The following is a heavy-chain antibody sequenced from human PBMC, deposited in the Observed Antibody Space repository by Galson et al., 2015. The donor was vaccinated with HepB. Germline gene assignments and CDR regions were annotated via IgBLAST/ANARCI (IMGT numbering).Heavy chain of an antibody. CDR1: GFTFSSYA. J-gene: IGHJ6*02. CDR2: ISYDGSNK. D-gene: IGHD2-8*01. V-gene: IGHV3-30-3*01. CDR3: AREASNGHMDV. Sequence: SLRLSCAASGFTFSSYAMHWVRQAPGKGLEWVAVISYDGSNKYYADSVKGRFTISRDNSKNTLYLQMNSLRAEDTAVYYCAREASNGHMDVWGQGTTVTVSS.